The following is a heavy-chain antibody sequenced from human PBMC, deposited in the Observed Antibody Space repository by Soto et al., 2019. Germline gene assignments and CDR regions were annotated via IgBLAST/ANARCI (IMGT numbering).Heavy chain of an antibody. D-gene: IGHD6-13*01. Sequence: ASVKVSCKASGYTFTGYYMHWVRQAPGQGLEWMGWINPNSGGTNYAQKFQGWVTMTRDTSISTAYMELSRLRSEDTAVYYCARAESSSWDFDYWGQGTLVTVSS. J-gene: IGHJ4*02. CDR3: ARAESSSWDFDY. CDR1: GYTFTGYY. CDR2: INPNSGGT. V-gene: IGHV1-2*04.